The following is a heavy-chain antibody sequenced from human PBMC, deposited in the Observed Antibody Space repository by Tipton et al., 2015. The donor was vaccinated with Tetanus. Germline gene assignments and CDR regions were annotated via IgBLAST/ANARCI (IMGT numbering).Heavy chain of an antibody. J-gene: IGHJ6*02. Sequence: LRLSCTVSGGSISSDGAYWSWIRQHHGEGLEWIGYISNSGSTYYNPSLKSRVTISVDTSQKQISLKVNSVTAADTAVYYCARDRGVRGGYYYYHGMDVWGQGTTVTVSS. CDR1: GGSISSDGAY. D-gene: IGHD3-10*01. V-gene: IGHV4-31*02. CDR3: ARDRGVRGGYYYYHGMDV. CDR2: ISNSGST.